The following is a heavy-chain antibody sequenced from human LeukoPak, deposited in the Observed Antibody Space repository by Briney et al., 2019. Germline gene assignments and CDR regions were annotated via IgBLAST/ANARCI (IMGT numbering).Heavy chain of an antibody. Sequence: SETLSLTCAVYGGSFSGYYWSWIRQPPGKGLEWIGEINHSGSTNYNPSLKSRVTISVDTSKNQFSLKLRSVTAADTAVYYCARTARLDIVVVPAASFDYWGQGTLVTVSS. CDR1: GGSFSGYY. V-gene: IGHV4-34*01. J-gene: IGHJ4*02. CDR2: INHSGST. D-gene: IGHD2-2*03. CDR3: ARTARLDIVVVPAASFDY.